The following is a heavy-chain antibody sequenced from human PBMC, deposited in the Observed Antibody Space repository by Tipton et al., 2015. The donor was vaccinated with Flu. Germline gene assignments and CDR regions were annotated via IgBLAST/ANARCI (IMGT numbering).Heavy chain of an antibody. CDR1: GYTFTSYY. D-gene: IGHD3-22*01. V-gene: IGHV1-46*01. CDR2: INPSGGST. J-gene: IGHJ4*02. CDR3: ATLYYYDSSGYPSSDY. Sequence: QLMQSGAEVKKPGASVKVSCKASGYTFTSYYMHWVRQAPGQGLEWMGIINPSGGSTSYAQKFQGRVTMTRDTSTSTVYMELSSLRSEDTAVYYCATLYYYDSSGYPSSDYWGQGTLVTVSS.